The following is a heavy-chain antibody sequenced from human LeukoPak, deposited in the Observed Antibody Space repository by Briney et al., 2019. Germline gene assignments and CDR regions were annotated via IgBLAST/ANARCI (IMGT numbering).Heavy chain of an antibody. CDR1: GGTISNYA. CDR2: IIPVFEKP. D-gene: IGHD2-21*01. Sequence: ASVKVSCKASGGTISNYAVSWVRQAPGQGLEWMGGIIPVFEKPNYARKFQDRVTITADESTATAYMELSSLTSEDTAIYFCARLGHCGETNCYSDFYYMDVWGKGTTVIVSS. CDR3: ARLGHCGETNCYSDFYYMDV. V-gene: IGHV1-69*01. J-gene: IGHJ6*03.